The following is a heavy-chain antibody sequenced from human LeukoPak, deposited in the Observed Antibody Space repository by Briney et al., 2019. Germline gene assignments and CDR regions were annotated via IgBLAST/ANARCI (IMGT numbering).Heavy chain of an antibody. CDR1: GESFRAYY. D-gene: IGHD3-3*01. V-gene: IGHV4-34*01. CDR3: ARRSRKTDPLGVVIKGFDY. Sequence: PSETLSLTCAVYGESFRAYYWTWLRQPPGKGLEWIGSIYYSGSTYYNPSLKSRVTISVDTSKNQFSLKLSSVTAADTAVYYCARRSRKTDPLGVVIKGFDYWGQGTLVTVSS. J-gene: IGHJ4*02. CDR2: IYYSGST.